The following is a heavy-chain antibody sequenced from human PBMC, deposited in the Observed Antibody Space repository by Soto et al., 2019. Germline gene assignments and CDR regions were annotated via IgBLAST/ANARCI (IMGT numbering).Heavy chain of an antibody. CDR3: VRIRRGDGYTFGY. V-gene: IGHV3-74*01. D-gene: IGHD5-12*01. J-gene: IGHJ4*02. CDR1: GFTLSNYW. Sequence: EVQLVESGGVSVQPGGSLRLSCTASGFTLSNYWMHWVRQAPGKGLVWVSRINTDGSTTTYADSVKGRFTISRDNAKNTLYLQMNSLRHEDTAVYYCVRIRRGDGYTFGYWGQGTLVTVSS. CDR2: INTDGSTT.